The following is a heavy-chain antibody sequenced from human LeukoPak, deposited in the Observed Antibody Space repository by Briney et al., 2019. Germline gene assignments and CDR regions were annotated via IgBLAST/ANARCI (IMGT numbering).Heavy chain of an antibody. CDR1: GDSVSSNSAA. J-gene: IGHJ1*01. V-gene: IGHV6-1*01. CDR2: TYYRSKWYN. CDR3: ARAPPYFDSSGSYNTETGYFQH. D-gene: IGHD3-22*01. Sequence: SQTLSLTCAISGDSVSSNSAAWNWIRQSPSRGLEWLGRTYYRSKWYNDYAVSVKSRITINPDTSKNQFSLQLNSVTPEDTAMYYCARAPPYFDSSGSYNTETGYFQHWGQGTLVIVSS.